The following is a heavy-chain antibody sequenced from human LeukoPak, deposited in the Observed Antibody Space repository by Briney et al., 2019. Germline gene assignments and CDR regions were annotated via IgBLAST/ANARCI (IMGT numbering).Heavy chain of an antibody. Sequence: GESLKISCKGSGYTFTNNFITWVRQMPGKGLEWLGRIDPSNSHTDYSPSSQGHVTISADKSINTAYLQWETLKASDTAMYYCARGHGWTDYWGQGTLVTVSS. CDR3: ARGHGWTDY. CDR2: IDPSNSHT. J-gene: IGHJ4*02. V-gene: IGHV5-10-1*01. CDR1: GYTFTNNF. D-gene: IGHD6-19*01.